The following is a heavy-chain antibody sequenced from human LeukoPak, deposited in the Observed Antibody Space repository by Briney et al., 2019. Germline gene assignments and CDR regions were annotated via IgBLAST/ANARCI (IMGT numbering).Heavy chain of an antibody. CDR3: ARGSGRYSSGWSLGVMDV. J-gene: IGHJ6*02. D-gene: IGHD6-19*01. V-gene: IGHV1-18*01. CDR1: GYTFTSYG. CDR2: ISAYNGNT. Sequence: GASVKVSCKASGYTFTSYGISWVRQAPGQGLEWMGWISAYNGNTNYAQKLQGRVTMTTDTSTSTAYMELRSLRSDDTAVYYCARGSGRYSSGWSLGVMDVWGQGTTVTVSS.